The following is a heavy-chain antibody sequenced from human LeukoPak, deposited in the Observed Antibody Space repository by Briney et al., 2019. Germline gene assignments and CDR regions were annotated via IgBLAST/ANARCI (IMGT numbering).Heavy chain of an antibody. CDR3: ARDFWGAHRVDFFDF. CDR2: IKQDGSET. CDR1: GFTFSNYW. J-gene: IGHJ4*02. D-gene: IGHD3-3*01. V-gene: IGHV3-7*01. Sequence: GGSLRLSCAASGFTFSNYWMSWVRRAPGKGLEWVANIKQDGSETYYVDSVRGRFTISRDNAQNSLYLQMNSLRAEDTAVYYCARDFWGAHRVDFFDFWGQGILATVSS.